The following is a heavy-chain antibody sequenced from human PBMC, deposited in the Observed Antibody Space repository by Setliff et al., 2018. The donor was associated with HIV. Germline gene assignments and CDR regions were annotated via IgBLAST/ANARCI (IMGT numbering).Heavy chain of an antibody. CDR3: ASQGYNYDSSGYLIPAGYFQH. J-gene: IGHJ1*01. V-gene: IGHV4-61*02. CDR2: IYTSGST. D-gene: IGHD3-22*01. Sequence: SETLSLTCTVSGGSMSSGSYFWSWIRQPAGKGLEWIGRIYTSGSTDYNPSLKSRLTISVDTPKNQFSLKLSSVTAADTAVYYCASQGYNYDSSGYLIPAGYFQHWGQGTLVTVSS. CDR1: GGSMSSGSYF.